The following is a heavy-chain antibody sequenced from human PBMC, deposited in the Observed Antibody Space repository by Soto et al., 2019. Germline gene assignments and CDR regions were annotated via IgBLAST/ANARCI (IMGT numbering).Heavy chain of an antibody. Sequence: SETLSLTCTVSGSSINSSGYYWGWIRQPPGKGLEWIGSMFYGVSTYYNPSLKSRVTVSVDTSKNQFSLNLRSVTAADTAVYYCARLPSRHLVDYWGQGTLVTV. J-gene: IGHJ4*02. V-gene: IGHV4-39*01. CDR2: MFYGVST. D-gene: IGHD3-3*02. CDR1: GSSINSSGYY. CDR3: ARLPSRHLVDY.